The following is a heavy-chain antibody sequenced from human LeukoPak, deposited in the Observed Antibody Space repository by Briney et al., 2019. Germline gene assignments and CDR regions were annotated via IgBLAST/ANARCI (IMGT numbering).Heavy chain of an antibody. D-gene: IGHD4-11*01. J-gene: IGHJ4*02. Sequence: GGSLRLSCAASGFTYSHHGMHWVRQAPGKGLEWVAVIWSDGTGKYYADSVKGRFTISRDNSKNTLYLEMNSLRGEDTAVYYCAKDAERGFDYSNSLEYWGLGTLVTVSS. V-gene: IGHV3-33*03. CDR1: GFTYSHHG. CDR2: IWSDGTGK. CDR3: AKDAERGFDYSNSLEY.